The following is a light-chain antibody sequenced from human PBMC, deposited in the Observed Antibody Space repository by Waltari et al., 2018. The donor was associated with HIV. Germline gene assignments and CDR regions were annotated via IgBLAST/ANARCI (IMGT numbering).Light chain of an antibody. CDR3: SSYTSISSQV. CDR1: STYLGSSHY. J-gene: IGLJ2*01. V-gene: IGLV2-14*01. CDR2: GVR. Sequence: QSALLQPASVSGSPGQSITLSCIRTSTYLGSSHYVSWYQHPPGKAPKVIIYGVRNRPAGVSNLFSASKSGTTASLTISGLQTEDEADYYCSSYTSISSQVFGGGTKLTVL.